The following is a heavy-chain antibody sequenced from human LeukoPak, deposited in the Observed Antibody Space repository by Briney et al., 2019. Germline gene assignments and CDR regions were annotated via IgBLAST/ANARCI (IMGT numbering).Heavy chain of an antibody. J-gene: IGHJ4*02. CDR3: AKDQGDIVVVPAATFDY. D-gene: IGHD2-2*01. Sequence: GGSLRLSCAASGFTFSSYGMHWVRQAPGKGLEWVAFIRYDGSNKYYADSVRGRFTISRDNSKNTLYLQMNSLRAEDTAVYYCAKDQGDIVVVPAATFDYWGQGTLVTVSS. CDR1: GFTFSSYG. CDR2: IRYDGSNK. V-gene: IGHV3-30*02.